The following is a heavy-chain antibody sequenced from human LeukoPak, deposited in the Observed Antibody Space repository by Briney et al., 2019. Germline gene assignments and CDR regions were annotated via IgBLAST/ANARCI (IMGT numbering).Heavy chain of an antibody. D-gene: IGHD3-22*01. J-gene: IGHJ5*02. Sequence: ASVKVSCKASGYTFTGYYMHWVRQAPGQGLEWMGRINPSSGGTNYAQNFQGRVTMTRDTSINTAYMELSRLRSDDTAVYYCARDSSGYYGWFDPWGPGTLVTVSS. V-gene: IGHV1-2*06. CDR1: GYTFTGYY. CDR2: INPSSGGT. CDR3: ARDSSGYYGWFDP.